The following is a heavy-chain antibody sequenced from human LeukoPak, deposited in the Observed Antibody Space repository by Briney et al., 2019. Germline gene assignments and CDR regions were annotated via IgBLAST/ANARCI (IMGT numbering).Heavy chain of an antibody. CDR3: ATAHGRYCSSTSCSRRRFFDL. D-gene: IGHD2-2*01. CDR1: GGSFSGYY. J-gene: IGHJ2*01. V-gene: IGHV4-34*12. Sequence: SETLSLTCAVYGGSFSGYYWSWIRQPPGKGLEWSGEIIHSVSTNYNPSLKGRVTIEVDTSKNQFSLNLSYLTAADTAVYYCATAHGRYCSSTSCSRRRFFDLWGRGTLVTVFS. CDR2: IIHSVST.